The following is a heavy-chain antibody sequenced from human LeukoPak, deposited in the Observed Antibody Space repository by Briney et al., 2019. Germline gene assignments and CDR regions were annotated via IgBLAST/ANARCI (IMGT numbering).Heavy chain of an antibody. CDR1: GGSITSTNW. J-gene: IGHJ4*02. CDR3: TRGSGPYCPFGY. V-gene: IGHV4-4*02. CDR2: ISLTGRT. D-gene: IGHD1-26*01. Sequence: NPSETLSLTCGVSGGSITSTNWWSWVRQPPGQGLEWIGEISLTGRTNYNPSLIGRVIMSLDESRNQLSLTLTSVTAADTAMYYCTRGSGPYCPFGYWGQGTLVVVPS.